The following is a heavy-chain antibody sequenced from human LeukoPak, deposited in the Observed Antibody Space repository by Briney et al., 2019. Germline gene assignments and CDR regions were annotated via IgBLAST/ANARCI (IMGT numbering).Heavy chain of an antibody. CDR3: AREGRSIAVAGTFNN. Sequence: SETLSLTCTVSGGSISSYYWSWIRQPAGKGLEWIGRIYTSGSTNYNPSLKSRVTMSVDTFKNQFSLKLSSVTAADTAVYYCAREGRSIAVAGTFNNWGQGTLVTVSS. CDR2: IYTSGST. CDR1: GGSISSYY. V-gene: IGHV4-4*07. J-gene: IGHJ4*02. D-gene: IGHD6-19*01.